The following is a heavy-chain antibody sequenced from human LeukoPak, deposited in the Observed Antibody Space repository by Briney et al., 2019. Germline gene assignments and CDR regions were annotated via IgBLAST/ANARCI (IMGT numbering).Heavy chain of an antibody. CDR1: GGSISSLY. Sequence: PSETLSLTCTVSGGSISSLYWSWIRQPPGKGLEWIGYIYYSGSTNYNPSLKSRVTISVDASKNQFSLKLSSVTAADTAVYYCARGGGSGPLDAFDIWGQGTMVTVSS. CDR2: IYYSGST. D-gene: IGHD3-10*01. CDR3: ARGGGSGPLDAFDI. V-gene: IGHV4-59*12. J-gene: IGHJ3*02.